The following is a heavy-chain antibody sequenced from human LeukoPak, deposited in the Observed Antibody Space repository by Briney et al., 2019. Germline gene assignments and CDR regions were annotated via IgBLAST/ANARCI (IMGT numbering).Heavy chain of an antibody. D-gene: IGHD2-2*03. Sequence: SETLSLTCTVSGGSISSSSYYWGWIRQPPGKGLEWIGSIYYSGGTYYNPSLKSRVTISVDTSKNQFSLKLSSVTAADTAVYYCARYGYCSSTSCSSGGMDVWGQGTTVTVSS. J-gene: IGHJ6*02. CDR3: ARYGYCSSTSCSSGGMDV. V-gene: IGHV4-39*01. CDR1: GGSISSSSYY. CDR2: IYYSGGT.